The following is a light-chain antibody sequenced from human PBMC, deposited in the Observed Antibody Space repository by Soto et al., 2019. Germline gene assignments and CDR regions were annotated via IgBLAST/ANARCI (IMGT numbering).Light chain of an antibody. CDR3: AAWDGRLKGVV. CDR1: SSNIGTNT. Sequence: QSVPTQAPSASGTPGQRVTISCSGSSSNIGTNTVNWYQQLPGTAPKLLIYNNNQRPSGVPDRFSGSKSDTSASLAISGLQSDDEADYYCAAWDGRLKGVVFGGGTKLTVL. V-gene: IGLV1-44*01. CDR2: NNN. J-gene: IGLJ2*01.